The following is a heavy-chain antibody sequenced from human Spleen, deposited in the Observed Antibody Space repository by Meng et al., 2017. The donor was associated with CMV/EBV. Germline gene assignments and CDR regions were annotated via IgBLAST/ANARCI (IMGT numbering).Heavy chain of an antibody. CDR1: GYTFTGYY. Sequence: ASVKVSCKASGYTFTGYYMHWVRQAPGQGLGWMGWINPNSGGTNYAQQFQGRVTMTRDTSISTAYMELSRLRSDDTAVYYCAIRAGCSSTSCYGYYYYGMDVWGQGTTVTVSS. CDR3: AIRAGCSSTSCYGYYYYGMDV. CDR2: INPNSGGT. V-gene: IGHV1-2*02. D-gene: IGHD2-2*01. J-gene: IGHJ6*02.